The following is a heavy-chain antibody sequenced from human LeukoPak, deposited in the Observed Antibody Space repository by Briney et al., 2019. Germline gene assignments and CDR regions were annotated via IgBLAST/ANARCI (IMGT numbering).Heavy chain of an antibody. CDR2: INPNSGGT. D-gene: IGHD3-9*01. CDR3: AKGGKYDILTGYRRSRLLGDF. Sequence: ASVKVSCKASGYTFTGYYMHWVRQAPGQGLEWMGWINPNSGGTNYSQKFQGRVTMTRDTSISTAYMELSRLRSDDTAVYYCAKGGKYDILTGYRRSRLLGDFWGQGTLVTVSS. CDR1: GYTFTGYY. V-gene: IGHV1-2*02. J-gene: IGHJ4*02.